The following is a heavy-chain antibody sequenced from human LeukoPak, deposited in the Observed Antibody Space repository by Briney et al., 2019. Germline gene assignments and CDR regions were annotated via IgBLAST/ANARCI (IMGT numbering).Heavy chain of an antibody. J-gene: IGHJ4*02. CDR1: GFTFSSYG. D-gene: IGHD1-1*01. CDR3: AKSMNWSPPEYYFDY. Sequence: GGSLRLSCAAPGFTFSSYGMHWVRQAPGKGLEWVAFIRYDGSNKYYADSVKGRFTISRDNSKNTLYLQMNSLRAEDTAVYYCAKSMNWSPPEYYFDYWGQGTLVTVSS. CDR2: IRYDGSNK. V-gene: IGHV3-30*02.